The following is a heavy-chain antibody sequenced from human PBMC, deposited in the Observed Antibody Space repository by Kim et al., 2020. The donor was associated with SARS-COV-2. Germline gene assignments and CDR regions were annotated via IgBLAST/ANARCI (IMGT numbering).Heavy chain of an antibody. J-gene: IGHJ4*02. D-gene: IGHD3-22*01. CDR3: AREGSRYYYDSSGYLGY. V-gene: IGHV3-30*01. Sequence: VKGRFTISRDNSKNTLYLQMNSLRAEDTAVYYCAREGSRYYYDSSGYLGYWGQGTLVTVSS.